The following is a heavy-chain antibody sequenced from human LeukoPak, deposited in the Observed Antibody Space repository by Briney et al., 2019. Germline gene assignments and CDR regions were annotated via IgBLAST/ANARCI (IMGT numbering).Heavy chain of an antibody. CDR2: IYYSGST. D-gene: IGHD3-22*01. V-gene: IGHV4-61*01. CDR3: ARDRDSSGYYDY. Sequence: PSETLSLTCTVSGGSISSSSYYWGWIRQPPGKGLEWIGYIYYSGSTNYNPSLKSRVTISVDTSKNQFSLKLSSVTAADTAVYYCARDRDSSGYYDYWGQGTLVTVSS. J-gene: IGHJ4*02. CDR1: GGSISSSSYY.